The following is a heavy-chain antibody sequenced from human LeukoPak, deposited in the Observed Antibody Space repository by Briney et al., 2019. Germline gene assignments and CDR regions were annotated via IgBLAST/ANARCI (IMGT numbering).Heavy chain of an antibody. CDR1: GGTFSSYA. D-gene: IGHD3-9*01. Sequence: GASVKVSCKASGGTFSSYAISWVRQAPGQGLEWMGGIIPIFGTANNAQKFQGRVTITADKSTSTAYMELSSLRSEDTAVYYCARALKYYDILTGSNWFDPWGQGTLVTVSS. CDR3: ARALKYYDILTGSNWFDP. V-gene: IGHV1-69*06. J-gene: IGHJ5*02. CDR2: IIPIFGTA.